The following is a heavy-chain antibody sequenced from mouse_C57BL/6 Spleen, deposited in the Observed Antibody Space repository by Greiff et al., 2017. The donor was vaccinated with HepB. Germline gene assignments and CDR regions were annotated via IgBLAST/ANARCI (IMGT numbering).Heavy chain of an antibody. V-gene: IGHV5-16*01. CDR2: INYDGSST. Sequence: EVKLMESEGGLVQPGSSMKLSCTASGFTFSDYYMAWVRQVPEKGLEWVANINYDGSSTYYMDSLKSRFIISRDNAKNILYLQMSSLKSEDTAKYYCARGDGYPYSFDYWGQGTTLTVSS. J-gene: IGHJ2*01. CDR1: GFTFSDYY. CDR3: ARGDGYPYSFDY. D-gene: IGHD2-3*01.